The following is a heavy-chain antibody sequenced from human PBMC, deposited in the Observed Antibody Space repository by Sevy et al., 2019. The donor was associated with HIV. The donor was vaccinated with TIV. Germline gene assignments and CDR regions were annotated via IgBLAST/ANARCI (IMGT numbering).Heavy chain of an antibody. J-gene: IGHJ6*02. Sequence: GGSLRLSCAASGFTIRTYNMNWVRQAPGKGLEWVSSISSSSTYIYYADSVKGRFTISRDNAKNSLYLQMSSLRAEDTAVYYCAKGDRTFYGLDVWGQGTTVTVSS. CDR1: GFTIRTYN. D-gene: IGHD2-15*01. CDR3: AKGDRTFYGLDV. CDR2: ISSSSTYI. V-gene: IGHV3-21*04.